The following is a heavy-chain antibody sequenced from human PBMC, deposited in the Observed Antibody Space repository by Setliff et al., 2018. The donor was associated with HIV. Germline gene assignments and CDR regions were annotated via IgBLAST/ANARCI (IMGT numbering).Heavy chain of an antibody. J-gene: IGHJ6*03. Sequence: SETLSLTCAVYGGSFSGYYWSWIRQPPGKGLELIGEINHSGSTNYNPSLKSRVTISVDTSNNQFSLKLSSVTAADTAVYYCARGGRTYYYDSSGYYRHYYYYMDVWGKGTTVTVSS. CDR2: INHSGST. CDR3: ARGGRTYYYDSSGYYRHYYYYMDV. V-gene: IGHV4-34*01. D-gene: IGHD3-22*01. CDR1: GGSFSGYY.